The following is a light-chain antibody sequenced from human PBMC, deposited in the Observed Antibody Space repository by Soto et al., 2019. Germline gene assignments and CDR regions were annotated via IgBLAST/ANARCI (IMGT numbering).Light chain of an antibody. Sequence: EVVLTQSPATLSSSPGESVTLSCRASQSINPYLAWYQQKPGQAPRLLIYDASYRAAGIPSRFSGSGSGTDFTLTISSLEPADFAIYHCQQRSNWPLTFGGGTKVEI. CDR1: QSINPY. CDR2: DAS. J-gene: IGKJ4*01. CDR3: QQRSNWPLT. V-gene: IGKV3-11*01.